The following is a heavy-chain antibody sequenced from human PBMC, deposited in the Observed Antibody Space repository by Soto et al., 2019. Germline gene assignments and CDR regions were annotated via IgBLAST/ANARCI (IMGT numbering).Heavy chain of an antibody. CDR3: AREDRGYDILTGYLDAFDI. Sequence: ASVKVSCKASGYTFTSYAMHWVRQAPGQGLKWMGIINPSGGSTSYAQKFQGRVTMTRDTSTSTVYMELSSLRSEDTAVYYCAREDRGYDILTGYLDAFDIWGQGTMVTVSS. CDR2: INPSGGST. J-gene: IGHJ3*02. D-gene: IGHD3-9*01. V-gene: IGHV1-46*03. CDR1: GYTFTSYA.